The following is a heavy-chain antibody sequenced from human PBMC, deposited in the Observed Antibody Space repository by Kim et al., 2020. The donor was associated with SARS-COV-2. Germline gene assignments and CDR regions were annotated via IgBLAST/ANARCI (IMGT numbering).Heavy chain of an antibody. CDR3: ASLVGATRGFDP. J-gene: IGHJ5*02. V-gene: IGHV1-69*02. Sequence: NYAQKFQGRVTITADKSTSTAYMELGSLRSEDTAVYYCASLVGATRGFDPWGQGTLVTVSS. D-gene: IGHD1-26*01.